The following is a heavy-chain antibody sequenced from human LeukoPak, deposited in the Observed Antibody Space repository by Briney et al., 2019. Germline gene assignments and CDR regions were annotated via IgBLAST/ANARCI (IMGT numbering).Heavy chain of an antibody. J-gene: IGHJ4*02. CDR3: ARVHDFWSGYSDY. V-gene: IGHV3-21*01. CDR1: GFTFSSYS. Sequence: GGSLRLSCAASGFTFSSYSMNWVRQAPGKGLEWVSSISSSSYIYYADSVKGRFTISRDNAKNSLYLQMNSLRAEDTAVYYCARVHDFWSGYSDYWGQGTLVTVSS. CDR2: ISSSSYI. D-gene: IGHD3-3*01.